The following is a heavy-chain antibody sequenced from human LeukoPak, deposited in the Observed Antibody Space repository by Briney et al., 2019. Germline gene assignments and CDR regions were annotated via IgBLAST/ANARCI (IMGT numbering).Heavy chain of an antibody. J-gene: IGHJ6*02. Sequence: GGSLRLSCATSGFTFSTYWMHWVRQTPGKELEWVARINSDGRTTVYADSVRGRFAISRDNAKNTLYLQMNSLRAEDTAVYYCTSDSPDYGMDVWGQGTMVIVSS. V-gene: IGHV3-74*01. CDR3: TSDSPDYGMDV. CDR1: GFTFSTYW. CDR2: INSDGRTT.